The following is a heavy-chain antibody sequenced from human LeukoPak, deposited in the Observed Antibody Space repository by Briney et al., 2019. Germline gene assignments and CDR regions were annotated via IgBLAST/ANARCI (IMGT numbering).Heavy chain of an antibody. CDR1: GFSFSSYA. Sequence: GGSLRLSCAASGFSFSSYAMIWVRQAPGKGLEWVSAISGSGGSTYYADSVKGRFTISRDNSKNTLYLQMNSLRAEDTAVYYCATTIGGYCSSTSCRRNWFDPWGQGTLVTVSS. CDR3: ATTIGGYCSSTSCRRNWFDP. J-gene: IGHJ5*02. D-gene: IGHD2-2*01. V-gene: IGHV3-23*01. CDR2: ISGSGGST.